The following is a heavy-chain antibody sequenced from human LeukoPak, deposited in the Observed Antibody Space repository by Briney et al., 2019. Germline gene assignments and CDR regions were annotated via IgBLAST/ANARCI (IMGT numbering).Heavy chain of an antibody. Sequence: PSETLSLTCTVSGDSISSDYLSWIRQPPGKGLEWIGYIYRFGNTDYNPSLMRRVTISLDTSKKQLSLNLTSVTAADTAVYYCAGRGQRYFRDWGQGTLVTVSS. CDR3: AGRGQRYFRD. V-gene: IGHV4-4*08. CDR1: GDSISSDY. J-gene: IGHJ1*01. CDR2: IYRFGNT.